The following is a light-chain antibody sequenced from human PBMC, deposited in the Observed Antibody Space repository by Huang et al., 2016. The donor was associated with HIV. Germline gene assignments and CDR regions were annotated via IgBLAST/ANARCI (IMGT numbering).Light chain of an antibody. V-gene: IGKV4-1*01. Sequence: DIVMTQSPDSLPVSLGERATINCKSSQSVLDSSNKKKYLAWYQQKPGQPPKLRLYWAAVREAGVPDRFRGSGSGTEFTLTINNLQAEDVAVYYCQQYYSTPAFGQGTNVDI. CDR1: QSVLDSSNKKKY. J-gene: IGKJ1*01. CDR2: WAA. CDR3: QQYYSTPA.